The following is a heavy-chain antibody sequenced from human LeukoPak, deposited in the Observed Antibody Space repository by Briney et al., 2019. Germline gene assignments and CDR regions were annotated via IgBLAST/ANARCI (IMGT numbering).Heavy chain of an antibody. CDR3: AREDSGYPYYYGMDV. J-gene: IGHJ6*02. Sequence: SETLSLTCTVSGGSISSYYWNWIRQPPGKGLEWLGYIHYSGSTKYNPSLESRVTISVDKSKNQFSLKLSSVTAADTAVYYCAREDSGYPYYYGMDVWGQGTTVTVSS. CDR2: IHYSGST. CDR1: GGSISSYY. D-gene: IGHD5-12*01. V-gene: IGHV4-59*12.